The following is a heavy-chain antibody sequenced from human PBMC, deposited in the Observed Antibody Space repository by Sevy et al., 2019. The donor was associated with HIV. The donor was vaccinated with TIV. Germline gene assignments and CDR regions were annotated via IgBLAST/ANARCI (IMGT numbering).Heavy chain of an antibody. CDR1: GFTFSSNW. CDR3: ARERGISFIVGATTGAFDI. J-gene: IGHJ3*02. D-gene: IGHD1-26*01. Sequence: GGSLRLSCAASGFTFSSNWMSWDRQAPGKGLEWVANIKQDGSEIYYLDSVKGRFTTSRDNAKNSLYLQMSSLRAEDTAVYYCARERGISFIVGATTGAFDIWGQGTMVTVSS. CDR2: IKQDGSEI. V-gene: IGHV3-7*01.